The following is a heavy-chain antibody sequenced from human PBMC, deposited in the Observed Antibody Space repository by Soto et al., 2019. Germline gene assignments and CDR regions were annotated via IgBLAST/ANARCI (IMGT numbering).Heavy chain of an antibody. CDR2: INHSGST. V-gene: IGHV4-34*01. D-gene: IGHD2-15*01. CDR3: ARGRPQRRAAARGKMYNWFDP. CDR1: GGSFSGYY. J-gene: IGHJ5*02. Sequence: SETLSLTCAVYGGSFSGYYWSWIRQPPGKGLEWIGEINHSGSTNYNPSLKSRVTISVGTSKNQFSLKLSSVTAADTAVYYCARGRPQRRAAARGKMYNWFDPWGQGTLVTVSS.